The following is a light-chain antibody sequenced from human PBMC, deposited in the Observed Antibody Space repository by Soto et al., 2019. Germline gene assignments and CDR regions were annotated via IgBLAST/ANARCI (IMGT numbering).Light chain of an antibody. CDR2: DAS. J-gene: IGKJ1*01. CDR1: QSVDKY. Sequence: EIVLTQSPATLSLSLGERATLSCRASQSVDKYLVWYQQKPGQAPRLLVQDASNRASGVPPRCSGSGSGTAFTLTIMNLDPCDFAFYYCYPRRTGGSFGEGTKVEIK. CDR3: YPRRTGGS. V-gene: IGKV3-11*01.